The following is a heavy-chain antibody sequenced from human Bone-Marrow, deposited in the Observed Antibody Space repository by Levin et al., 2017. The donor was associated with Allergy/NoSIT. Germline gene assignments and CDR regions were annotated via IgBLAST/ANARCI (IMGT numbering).Heavy chain of an antibody. CDR3: ARDLGWQQLASWLYYFDY. CDR2: IWFDGSNK. Sequence: GGSLRLSCAASGFTFSSYGMHWVRQAPGKGLEWVALIWFDGSNKYYADSVKGRFTISRDNSKNTLYLQMNSLRAEDTAVYYCARDLGWQQLASWLYYFDYWGQGTLVTVSS. CDR1: GFTFSSYG. D-gene: IGHD6-13*01. J-gene: IGHJ4*02. V-gene: IGHV3-33*01.